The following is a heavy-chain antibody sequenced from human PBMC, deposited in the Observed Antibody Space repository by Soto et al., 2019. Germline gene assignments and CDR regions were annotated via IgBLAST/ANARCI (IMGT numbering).Heavy chain of an antibody. CDR2: LTGGGGTQ. J-gene: IGHJ4*02. CDR3: TKLPYDILTAYYFDS. CDR1: GFSFSNHA. D-gene: IGHD3-9*01. V-gene: IGHV3-23*01. Sequence: EVQLLESGGVFVQPGGSLRLSCAASGFSFSNHAMSWVRQAPGKGLEWVSGLTGGGGTQYYADSVKGRFSISRDNSKDTLYLQMNSLRAEDTAMYYCTKLPYDILTAYYFDSWGRATLVTVSS.